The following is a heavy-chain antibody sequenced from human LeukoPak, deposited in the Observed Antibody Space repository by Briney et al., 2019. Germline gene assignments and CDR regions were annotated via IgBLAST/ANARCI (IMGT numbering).Heavy chain of an antibody. CDR2: INPNSGGT. J-gene: IGHJ4*02. D-gene: IGHD4-17*01. V-gene: IGHV1-2*02. CDR1: GYTFTGYY. CDR3: ARDFSDYGDYVGAEH. Sequence: GASVKVSCKTSGYTFTGYYMHWVRQAPGQGLEWMGWINPNSGGTNYAQKFQGRVTMTRDTSISTAYMELSRLRSDDTAVYYCARDFSDYGDYVGAEHWGQGTLVTVSS.